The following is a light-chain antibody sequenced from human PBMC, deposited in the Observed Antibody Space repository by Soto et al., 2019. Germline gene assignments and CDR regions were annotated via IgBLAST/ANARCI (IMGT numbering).Light chain of an antibody. CDR3: QSYDSSLDVV. Sequence: QLVLTQPPSVSGAPGQRVTISFTGSSSNIGAGYDVHWYQQLPGTAPKLLIYGNSNRPSGVPDRFSDSKSGTSASLAITGLQAEDEADYYCQSYDSSLDVVFGGGTKLTVL. J-gene: IGLJ2*01. V-gene: IGLV1-40*01. CDR1: SSNIGAGYD. CDR2: GNS.